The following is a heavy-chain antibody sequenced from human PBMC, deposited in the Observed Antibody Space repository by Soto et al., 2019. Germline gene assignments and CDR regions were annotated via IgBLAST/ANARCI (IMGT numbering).Heavy chain of an antibody. V-gene: IGHV3-49*03. CDR3: TRDRGYSSSWRGAY. J-gene: IGHJ4*02. CDR1: GFTFGDYA. CDR2: IRSKAYGGTT. D-gene: IGHD6-13*01. Sequence: SGGSLRLSCTASGFTFGDYAMSWFRQAPGKGLEWVGFIRSKAYGGTTEYAASVKGRFTISRDDSKSIAYLQMNSLKTEDTAVYYCTRDRGYSSSWRGAYWGQGTLVTVSS.